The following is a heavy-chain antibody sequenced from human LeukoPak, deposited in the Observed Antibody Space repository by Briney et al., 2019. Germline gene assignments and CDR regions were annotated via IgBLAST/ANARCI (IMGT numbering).Heavy chain of an antibody. J-gene: IGHJ3*02. CDR1: GFTFSSYS. CDR3: ARDSGSYPAGTFDI. V-gene: IGHV3-21*01. Sequence: PGGSLRLSCAASGFTFSSYSMNWVRQAPGKGLEWVSSISSSSSYIYYADSVKGRFTMSRDNAKNSLYLQMNSLRAEDTAVYYCARDSGSYPAGTFDIWGQGTMVTVSS. D-gene: IGHD1-26*01. CDR2: ISSSSSYI.